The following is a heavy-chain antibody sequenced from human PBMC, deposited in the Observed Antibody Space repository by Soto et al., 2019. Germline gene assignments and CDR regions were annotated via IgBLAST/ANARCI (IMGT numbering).Heavy chain of an antibody. Sequence: SGAPSPPRTVSCGSPQNYYWTRIPQSPGEGLEWIGYVSSTGSTNYNPSLKSRLTMSLDTSTNEVSLSLTSVTAADAAVYFCARFSPPRKSYDSNPGWFDPWGQGIMVTVSS. CDR2: VSSTGST. D-gene: IGHD3-22*01. CDR1: CGSPQNYY. CDR3: ARFSPPRKSYDSNPGWFDP. J-gene: IGHJ5*02. V-gene: IGHV4-59*01.